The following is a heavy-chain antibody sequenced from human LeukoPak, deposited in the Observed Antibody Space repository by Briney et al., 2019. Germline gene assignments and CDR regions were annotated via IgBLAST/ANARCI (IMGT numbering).Heavy chain of an antibody. Sequence: ASVKVSCKASGYTFTSYGISWVRQAPGQGLEWMGWISAYNGNTNYAQKLQGRVTMTTDTSTSTAYMELRSLRSDDTAVYYCARDRWELVVSGTKPRFDYWGQGTLVTVSS. CDR1: GYTFTSYG. CDR3: ARDRWELVVSGTKPRFDY. V-gene: IGHV1-18*01. CDR2: ISAYNGNT. J-gene: IGHJ4*02. D-gene: IGHD1-26*01.